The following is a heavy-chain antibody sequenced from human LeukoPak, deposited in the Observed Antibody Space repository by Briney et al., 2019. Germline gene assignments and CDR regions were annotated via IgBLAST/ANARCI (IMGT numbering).Heavy chain of an antibody. V-gene: IGHV3-30*02. CDR3: ARQADFGGVIVSSWFDP. Sequence: HPGGSLRLSCAASGFTFSSYGMHWVRQAPGKGLEWVALIRYDETNKYYADSVKGRFTISRDNSKNTLYLQMNSLRAEDTAVYYCARQADFGGVIVSSWFDPWGEGAQVTVSS. CDR1: GFTFSSYG. J-gene: IGHJ5*02. CDR2: IRYDETNK. D-gene: IGHD3-16*02.